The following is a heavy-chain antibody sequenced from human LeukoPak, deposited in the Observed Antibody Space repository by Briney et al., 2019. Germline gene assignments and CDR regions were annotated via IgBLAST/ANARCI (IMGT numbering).Heavy chain of an antibody. Sequence: ASVKVSCKASGYTFTSYGISWVRQAPGQGLEWMGWISAYNGNTNYAQKLQGRVTMTTDTSTSTAYMELRSLRSDDTAVYYCARASYYYSNSHDAFDIWGQGTMVTVSS. CDR3: ARASYYYSNSHDAFDI. J-gene: IGHJ3*02. D-gene: IGHD4-11*01. V-gene: IGHV1-18*01. CDR2: ISAYNGNT. CDR1: GYTFTSYG.